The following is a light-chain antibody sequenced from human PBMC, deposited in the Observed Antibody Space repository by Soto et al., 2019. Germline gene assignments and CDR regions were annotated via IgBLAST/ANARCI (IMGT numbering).Light chain of an antibody. CDR3: QKYNNWPPMT. V-gene: IGKV3-15*01. Sequence: EIVMTQSPGTLSVSPGERATLSCRASQSVRSKLAWYQQKPGQAPRLLIYDASTRATGIPARFSGSGSGTEFTLTISSLQSEDFAVYYCQKYNNWPPMTFGQGTRLEMK. CDR2: DAS. CDR1: QSVRSK. J-gene: IGKJ5*01.